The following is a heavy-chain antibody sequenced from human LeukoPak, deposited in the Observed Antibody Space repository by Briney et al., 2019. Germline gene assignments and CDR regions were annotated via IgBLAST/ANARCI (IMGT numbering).Heavy chain of an antibody. CDR2: ISGDGGST. CDR1: GFTFDDYA. CDR3: AKFGVSGSYYYFDY. Sequence: GGSLRVSCAASGFTFDDYAMHWVRQAPGKGLEWVSLISGDGGSTYYADSVKGRLTISRDNSKNSLYLQMNSLRTEDTALYYCAKFGVSGSYYYFDYWGQGTLVTVSS. J-gene: IGHJ4*02. D-gene: IGHD1-26*01. V-gene: IGHV3-43*02.